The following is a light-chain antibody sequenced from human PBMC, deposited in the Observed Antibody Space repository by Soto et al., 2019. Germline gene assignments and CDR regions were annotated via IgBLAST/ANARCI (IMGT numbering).Light chain of an antibody. V-gene: IGLV1-40*01. CDR3: HSYDVSLRGPA. CDR2: DNS. Sequence: QSVLTQPPTLSGAPGQRVTISCTGSRSNIGAGYDVHWYQHLPGTAPKVLIFDNSNRPSGVPDRFSGSKSGTSASLAITGLQAEDEAVYYCHSYDVSLRGPAFGGGTKVTVL. CDR1: RSNIGAGYD. J-gene: IGLJ2*01.